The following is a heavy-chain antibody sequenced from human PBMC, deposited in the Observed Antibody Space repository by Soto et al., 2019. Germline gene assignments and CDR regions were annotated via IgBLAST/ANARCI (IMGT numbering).Heavy chain of an antibody. CDR3: ARKTDSGGNGGF. CDR2: IYSNGDT. Sequence: EVRLVETGGGLIQPGGSLRLSCAVSGFTVGYNYMYWVRQPPGKGLEWVSLIYSNGDTRYADSVAGRFTVSRDNSKNTLYLQMNNLRDEVTAVYYCARKTDSGGNGGFWGQGTLVTVSS. D-gene: IGHD2-15*01. V-gene: IGHV3-53*02. CDR1: GFTVGYNY. J-gene: IGHJ4*02.